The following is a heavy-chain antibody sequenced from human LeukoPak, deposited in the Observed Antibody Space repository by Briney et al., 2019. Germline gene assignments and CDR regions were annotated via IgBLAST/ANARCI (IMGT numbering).Heavy chain of an antibody. CDR2: IYYSGST. CDR3: AREARTTRTTVTLDY. Sequence: SETLSLTCTVSGGSISSYYWSWIRQPPGKGLEWIGYIYYSGSTNYNPSLKSRVTISVDTSKNQFSLKLSSVTAADTAVYYCAREARTTRTTVTLDYWGQGTLVTVSS. V-gene: IGHV4-59*01. D-gene: IGHD4-11*01. CDR1: GGSISSYY. J-gene: IGHJ4*02.